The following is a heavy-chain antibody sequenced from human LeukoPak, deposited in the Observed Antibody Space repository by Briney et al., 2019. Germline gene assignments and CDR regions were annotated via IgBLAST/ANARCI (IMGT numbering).Heavy chain of an antibody. V-gene: IGHV5-51*01. CDR2: IYPDDSDT. Sequence: GESLKISCKGSGYSFSSYWIGWVRQMPGKGLEWMGIIYPDDSDTRYSLSFQGQVTITADKSISTAYLQWSSLMASDTAMYYCARHRKDIGFDSWGQGTLVTVSS. CDR1: GYSFSSYW. CDR3: ARHRKDIGFDS. D-gene: IGHD2-15*01. J-gene: IGHJ4*02.